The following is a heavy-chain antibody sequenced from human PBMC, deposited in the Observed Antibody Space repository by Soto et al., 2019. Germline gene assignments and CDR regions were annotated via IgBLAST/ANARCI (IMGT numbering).Heavy chain of an antibody. CDR3: ARDIAVAVFDY. Sequence: GGSLRLSCAASGFTFSSYGMHWVRQAPGKGLEWVAVIWYDGSNKYYADSVKGRFTISRDNSKNTLYLQMNSLRAEDTAVYYCARDIAVAVFDYWGQGTLVTVSS. V-gene: IGHV3-33*01. CDR1: GFTFSSYG. CDR2: IWYDGSNK. J-gene: IGHJ4*02. D-gene: IGHD6-19*01.